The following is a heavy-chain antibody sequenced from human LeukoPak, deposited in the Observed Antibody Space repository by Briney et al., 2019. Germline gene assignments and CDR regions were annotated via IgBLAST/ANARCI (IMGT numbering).Heavy chain of an antibody. CDR3: ARDRVDSSGYYYYYGLDV. CDR1: GGSISSYY. V-gene: IGHV4-4*07. D-gene: IGHD6-19*01. J-gene: IGHJ6*02. Sequence: SETLSLTCTVSGGSISSYYWSWIRQPAGKGLEWIGRIYTSGSTNYNPSLKSRVTMSVDTSKNQLSLRLSSVTAADTAVYYCARDRVDSSGYYYYYGLDVWGQGTTVTVSS. CDR2: IYTSGST.